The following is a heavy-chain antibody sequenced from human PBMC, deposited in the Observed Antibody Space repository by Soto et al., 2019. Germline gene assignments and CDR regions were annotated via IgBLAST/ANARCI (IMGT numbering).Heavy chain of an antibody. Sequence: PSLVNPKQTLTLTGTISGFSPSTSGVGVGWIRQPPGKALEWLALIYWNDDKLYSPSLKSRLTIAKDTSKNQVVLTMTNMDPVDTATYYCAHRLNLVAGTGRNCFDPWGQGTQVTVSS. CDR1: GFSPSTSGVG. J-gene: IGHJ5*02. D-gene: IGHD1-1*01. CDR2: IYWNDDK. V-gene: IGHV2-5*01. CDR3: AHRLNLVAGTGRNCFDP.